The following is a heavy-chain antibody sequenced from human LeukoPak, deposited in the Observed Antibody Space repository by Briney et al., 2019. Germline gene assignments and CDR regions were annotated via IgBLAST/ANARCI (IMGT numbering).Heavy chain of an antibody. V-gene: IGHV3-74*01. CDR2: INPDGRAP. CDR3: ARGYGGFGVYGMDV. J-gene: IGHJ6*01. Sequence: GSLRLACTASGFTFSTSWMHWVRQAPGEGLVWVSRINPDGRAPTYADSVKGRFTISRDTAKNTLFLQVCSLRAGDTAVYFCARGYGGFGVYGMDVWGKGTTVTVSS. D-gene: IGHD4/OR15-4a*01. CDR1: GFTFSTSW.